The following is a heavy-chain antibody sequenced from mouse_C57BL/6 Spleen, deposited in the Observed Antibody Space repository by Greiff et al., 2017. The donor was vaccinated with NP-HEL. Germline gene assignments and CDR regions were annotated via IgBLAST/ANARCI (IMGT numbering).Heavy chain of an antibody. Sequence: VQLKQPGAELVMPGASVKLSCKASGYTFTSYWMHWVKQRPGQGLEWIGEIDPSDSYTNYNQKFKGKSTLTVDKSSSTAYMQLSSLTSEDSAVYYCARGQLRLLYYFDYWGQGTTLTVSS. CDR1: GYTFTSYW. J-gene: IGHJ2*01. D-gene: IGHD3-2*02. CDR2: IDPSDSYT. V-gene: IGHV1-69*01. CDR3: ARGQLRLLYYFDY.